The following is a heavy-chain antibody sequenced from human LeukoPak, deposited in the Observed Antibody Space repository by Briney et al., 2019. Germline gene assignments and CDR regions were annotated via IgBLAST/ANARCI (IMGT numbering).Heavy chain of an antibody. CDR3: AREHPDVVLMVYAAQGVGFDY. V-gene: IGHV1-69*05. CDR1: GGTFSSYA. CDR2: ITPIFGTA. D-gene: IGHD2-8*01. J-gene: IGHJ4*02. Sequence: SVKVSCKASGGTFSSYAISWVRQAPGQGLEWMGRITPIFGTANYAQKFQGRVTITTDESTSTAYMELSSLRSEDTAVYYCAREHPDVVLMVYAAQGVGFDYWGQGTLVTVSS.